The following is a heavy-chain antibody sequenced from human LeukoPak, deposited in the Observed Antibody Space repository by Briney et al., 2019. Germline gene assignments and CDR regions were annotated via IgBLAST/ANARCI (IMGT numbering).Heavy chain of an antibody. D-gene: IGHD6-19*01. J-gene: IGHJ4*01. CDR1: GFTFSSYE. Sequence: GGSLRLSCAASGFTFSSYEMNWVRQAPGKGLEWVSYISSSGSTIYYADSVKGRFTISRDNAKKSLYLQMNSLRAEDTAVYYCARDLIWGIAVANTFDYWGHGTLVTVSS. CDR3: ARDLIWGIAVANTFDY. CDR2: ISSSGSTI. V-gene: IGHV3-48*03.